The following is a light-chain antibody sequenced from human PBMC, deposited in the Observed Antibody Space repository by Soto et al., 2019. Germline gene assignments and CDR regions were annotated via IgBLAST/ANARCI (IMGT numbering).Light chain of an antibody. Sequence: DIQMTQSPSSLSASVGDTVSITCRASQDVGRVLSWYQQKPGKAPTILIFATSTLQSGVPSRFSGSGSGTDFTLTITSLQSEDCANYYCQQARSFPVTFGQGTRVEIK. CDR2: ATS. V-gene: IGKV1D-12*01. CDR3: QQARSFPVT. CDR1: QDVGRV. J-gene: IGKJ5*01.